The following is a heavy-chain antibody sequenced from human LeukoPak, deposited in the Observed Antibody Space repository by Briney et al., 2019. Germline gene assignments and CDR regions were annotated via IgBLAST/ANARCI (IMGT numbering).Heavy chain of an antibody. D-gene: IGHD3-22*01. V-gene: IGHV1-69*05. CDR1: GGTFSSYA. CDR2: IIPIFGTA. CDR3: ARDNYYYDSSGYTHDAFDI. J-gene: IGHJ3*02. Sequence: SVKVSCKASGGTFSSYAISWVRQAPGQGLEWMRGIIPIFGTANYAQKFQGRVTITTDESTSTAYMELSSLRSEDTAVYYCARDNYYYDSSGYTHDAFDIWGQGTMVTVSS.